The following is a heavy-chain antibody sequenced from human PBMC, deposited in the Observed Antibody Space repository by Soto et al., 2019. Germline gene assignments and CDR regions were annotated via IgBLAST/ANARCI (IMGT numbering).Heavy chain of an antibody. CDR3: VRGTSGWYGIDY. Sequence: EVQLVESGGGLVQPGGSLRLSCAAYGFTFSNYWMHWVRQPPGKGLLWVSRVSPDGSSTDYAGSVEGRFAVSRDNAKNTLYLQMNSLRDDDTADYYCVRGTSGWYGIDYWGQGTLVTVSS. D-gene: IGHD6-13*01. CDR1: GFTFSNYW. V-gene: IGHV3-74*01. J-gene: IGHJ4*02. CDR2: VSPDGSST.